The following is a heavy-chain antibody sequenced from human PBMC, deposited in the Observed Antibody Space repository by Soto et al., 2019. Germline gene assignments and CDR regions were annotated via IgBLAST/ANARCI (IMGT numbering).Heavy chain of an antibody. Sequence: SETLSLTCAVYGGSFSGYYWSWIRQPPGKGLEWIGEINHSGSTNYNPSLKSRVTISVDTSKNQFSLKLSSVTAADTAVYYCARTQRANSSGWNFDYWGQGILVTVSS. CDR2: INHSGST. CDR3: ARTQRANSSGWNFDY. CDR1: GGSFSGYY. V-gene: IGHV4-34*01. J-gene: IGHJ4*02. D-gene: IGHD6-19*01.